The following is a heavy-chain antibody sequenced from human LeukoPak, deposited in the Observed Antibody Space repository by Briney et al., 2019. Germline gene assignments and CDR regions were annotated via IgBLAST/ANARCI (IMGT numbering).Heavy chain of an antibody. D-gene: IGHD3-16*01. CDR1: GGSISNYY. J-gene: IGHJ4*02. CDR3: ARDSVMITFGGVPPGPI. Sequence: SETLSLTCTVSGGSISNYYWSWIRQSPGKGLEYIGYIYYSGSTNYNPSLKSRVTISVDTSKNQFSLKLSSVTAADTAVYYCARDSVMITFGGVPPGPIWGQGTLVTVSS. V-gene: IGHV4-59*12. CDR2: IYYSGST.